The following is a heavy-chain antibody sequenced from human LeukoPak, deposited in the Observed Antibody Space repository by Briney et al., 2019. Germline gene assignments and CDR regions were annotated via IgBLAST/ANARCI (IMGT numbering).Heavy chain of an antibody. CDR3: ARGDRRDGYNLLDY. J-gene: IGHJ4*02. CDR2: ISGSGGST. Sequence: GGSLRLSCAASGFTFSSYAMSWVRQAPGKGLEWVSAISGSGGSTYYADSVKGRFTISRDNAKNSLYLQMNSLRAEDTAVYYCARGDRRDGYNLLDYWGQGTLVTVSS. D-gene: IGHD5-12*01. V-gene: IGHV3-23*01. CDR1: GFTFSSYA.